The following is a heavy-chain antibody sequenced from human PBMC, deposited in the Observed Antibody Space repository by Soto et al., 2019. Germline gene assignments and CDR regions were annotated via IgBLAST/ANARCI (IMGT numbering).Heavy chain of an antibody. CDR1: SGSITSSNW. Sequence: PSETLSLTCSVSSGSITSSNWWSWVRQPPGKGLEWIGEIYHSGSTNYNPSLKSRVTISVDKSKNQFSLKLSSVTAADTAVYYCARVSGSYYYGMDVWGQGTTVTSP. CDR3: ARVSGSYYYGMDV. V-gene: IGHV4-4*02. D-gene: IGHD1-26*01. J-gene: IGHJ6*02. CDR2: IYHSGST.